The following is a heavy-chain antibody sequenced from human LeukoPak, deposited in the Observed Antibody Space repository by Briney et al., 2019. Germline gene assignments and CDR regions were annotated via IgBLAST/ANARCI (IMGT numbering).Heavy chain of an antibody. CDR2: ILDSGYST. Sequence: GGSLRLSCAASGFTFSSYAMSWVRQAPGKGLEWVSGILDSGYSTYYANSVKGRFTISRDNSNNTLYPQMNSLRAEDTAVYYCAKLGGHPLHNYYVGVWGKGTTVADSS. J-gene: IGHJ6*03. CDR1: GFTFSSYA. D-gene: IGHD3-16*01. V-gene: IGHV3-23*01. CDR3: AKLGGHPLHNYYVGV.